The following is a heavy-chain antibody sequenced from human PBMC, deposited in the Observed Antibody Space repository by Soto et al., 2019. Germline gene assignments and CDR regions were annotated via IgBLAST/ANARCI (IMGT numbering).Heavy chain of an antibody. Sequence: GASVKVSCKASGYTFTGYYMHWVRQAPGQGLEWMGWINPNSGGTNYAQKFQGWVTMTRDTSISTAYMELSRLRSDDTAVYYCARGRGHYDFWSGPSDYWGQGTLVTVSS. CDR1: GYTFTGYY. V-gene: IGHV1-2*04. CDR3: ARGRGHYDFWSGPSDY. CDR2: INPNSGGT. D-gene: IGHD3-3*01. J-gene: IGHJ4*02.